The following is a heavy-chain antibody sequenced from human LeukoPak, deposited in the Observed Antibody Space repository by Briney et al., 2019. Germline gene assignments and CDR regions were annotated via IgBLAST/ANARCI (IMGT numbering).Heavy chain of an antibody. CDR3: ARDFGHDWNYVFYYYYYMDV. D-gene: IGHD1-7*01. CDR1: GFTFSSYW. Sequence: PGGSLRLSCAASGFTFSSYWMSWVRQAPGKGLEWVAIIKQDGSEKYYVDSVKGRFTISRDNAKNSLYLQMNSLRAEDTAVYYCARDFGHDWNYVFYYYYYMDVWGKGTTVTVSS. J-gene: IGHJ6*03. CDR2: IKQDGSEK. V-gene: IGHV3-7*01.